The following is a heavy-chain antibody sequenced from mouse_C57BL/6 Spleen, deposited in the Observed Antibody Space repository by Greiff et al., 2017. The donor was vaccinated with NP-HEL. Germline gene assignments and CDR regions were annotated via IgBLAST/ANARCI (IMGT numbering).Heavy chain of an antibody. J-gene: IGHJ1*03. CDR3: ARYYYGSSYWYFDV. CDR2: INYDGSST. CDR1: GFTFSDYY. D-gene: IGHD1-1*01. Sequence: DVMLVESEGGLVQPGRSMKLSCTASGFTFSDYYMAWVRQVPEKGLEWVANINYDGSSTYYLDSLKSRFIISRDNAKNILYLQMSSLKSEDTATYYCARYYYGSSYWYFDVWGTGTTVTVSS. V-gene: IGHV5-16*01.